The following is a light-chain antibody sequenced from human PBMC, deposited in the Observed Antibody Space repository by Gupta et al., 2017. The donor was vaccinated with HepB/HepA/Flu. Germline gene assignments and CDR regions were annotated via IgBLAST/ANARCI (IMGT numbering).Light chain of an antibody. V-gene: IGLV3-19*01. CDR3: NSRDSSGNHYV. J-gene: IGLJ1*01. CDR1: SLRSYY. Sequence: SSELTQDPAVSVALGQTVRITCQGDSLRSYYASWYQQKPGQAPVLVIYVKNNRPSGIPDRFSGSSSGNTVSLTITGAQAEDEADYYCNSRDSSGNHYVFGTGTKVTVL. CDR2: VKN.